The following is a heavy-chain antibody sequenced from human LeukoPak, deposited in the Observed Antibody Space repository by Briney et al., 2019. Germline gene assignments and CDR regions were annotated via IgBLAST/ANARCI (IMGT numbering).Heavy chain of an antibody. CDR3: ARVRPRGFSPYYFDY. CDR2: IYYSGST. CDR1: GGSISSYY. D-gene: IGHD4/OR15-4a*01. V-gene: IGHV4-59*01. Sequence: TSETLSLTCTVSGGSISSYYWSCIRQPPGKGLEWIGYIYYSGSTNYNSSLKSRVTMSVDASKNQFSLKLRSVTAADTAVYYCARVRPRGFSPYYFDYWGQGTLVTVSS. J-gene: IGHJ4*02.